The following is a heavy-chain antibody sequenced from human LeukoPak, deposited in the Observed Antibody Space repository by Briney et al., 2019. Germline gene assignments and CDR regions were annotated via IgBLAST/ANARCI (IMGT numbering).Heavy chain of an antibody. CDR3: ARVNVAYGGHRGLLRHALDI. V-gene: IGHV4-30-4*01. D-gene: IGHD4-23*01. J-gene: IGHJ3*02. CDR2: IYFTRSI. CDR1: GASVSSADYY. Sequence: SETLSLTCTVSGASVSSADYYWGCLRQPPGKGLEWSVYIYFTRSIYNNPSHRGRITSSLDTSKNQFSLKLNSVTAADTAVFYCARVNVAYGGHRGLLRHALDIWGQGTMVTVSS.